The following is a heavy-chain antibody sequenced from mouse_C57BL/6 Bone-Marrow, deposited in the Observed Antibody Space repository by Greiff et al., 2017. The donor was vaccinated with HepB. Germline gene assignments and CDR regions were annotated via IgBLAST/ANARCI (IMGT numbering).Heavy chain of an antibody. Sequence: QVQLQQSGPELVKPGASVKISCKASGYAFSSSWMNWVKQRPGKGLEWIGRIYPGDGDTNYNGKFKGKATLTADKSSSTAYMQLSSLTSEDSAVYFYARRDVYGSYDGDWYFDFWGTGTTVTVSS. V-gene: IGHV1-82*01. CDR3: ARRDVYGSYDGDWYFDF. CDR1: GYAFSSSW. J-gene: IGHJ1*03. CDR2: IYPGDGDT. D-gene: IGHD2-1*01.